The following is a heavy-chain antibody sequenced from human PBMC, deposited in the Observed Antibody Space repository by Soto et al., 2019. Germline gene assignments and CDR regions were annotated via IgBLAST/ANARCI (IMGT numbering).Heavy chain of an antibody. Sequence: SETLSLTCTVFGGSISSYYWSWIRQPAGKGLEWIGRIYTSGSTNYNPSLKSRVTMSVDTSKNQFSLKLSSVTAADTAVYYCARLLRFLEGSQSGWFDPWGQGTLVTVSS. CDR1: GGSISSYY. CDR2: IYTSGST. V-gene: IGHV4-4*07. D-gene: IGHD3-3*01. J-gene: IGHJ5*02. CDR3: ARLLRFLEGSQSGWFDP.